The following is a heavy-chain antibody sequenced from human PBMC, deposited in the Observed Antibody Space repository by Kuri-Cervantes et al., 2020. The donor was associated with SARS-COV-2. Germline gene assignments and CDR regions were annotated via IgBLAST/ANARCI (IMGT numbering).Heavy chain of an antibody. D-gene: IGHD6-19*01. V-gene: IGHV3-21*01. J-gene: IGHJ4*02. Sequence: GGSLRLSCAASGFTFSSYSMNWVRQAPGKGLEWASSISSSSSYIYYADSVKGRFTISRDNAKNSLYLQMNSLRAEDTAVYYCARDPRLADYFDYWGQGTLVTVSS. CDR2: ISSSSSYI. CDR3: ARDPRLADYFDY. CDR1: GFTFSSYS.